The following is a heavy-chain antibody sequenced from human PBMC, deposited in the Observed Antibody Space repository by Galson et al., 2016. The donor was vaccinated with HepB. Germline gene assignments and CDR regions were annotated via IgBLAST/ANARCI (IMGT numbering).Heavy chain of an antibody. Sequence: SLRLSCAASGFTFSDYYMCWIRQAPGKGLEWVSYITSSSSYTNYADSVKGRSTISRDKAKNSLYLQLNSLRFEDTAVYYCARDPRKGVRGVMSPSWYFDLWGRGTLVTVSS. J-gene: IGHJ2*01. CDR2: ITSSSSYT. D-gene: IGHD3-10*01. CDR1: GFTFSDYY. V-gene: IGHV3-11*06. CDR3: ARDPRKGVRGVMSPSWYFDL.